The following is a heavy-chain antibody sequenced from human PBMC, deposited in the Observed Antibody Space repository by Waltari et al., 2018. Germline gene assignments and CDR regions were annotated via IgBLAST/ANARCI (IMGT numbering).Heavy chain of an antibody. CDR2: MSFDGNNK. V-gene: IGHV3-30-3*01. Sequence: QVQLVESGGGVVQPGRSLRLSCAASGFDFGGYAMHWLRQAPGKGLEWVAFMSFDGNNKYFGDSVRGRFSISRDNSKNTLFLDLNSLRVEDTAVYYCARVSRPHYDNSGAYYEYWGQGTLVTVSS. J-gene: IGHJ1*01. D-gene: IGHD3-22*01. CDR1: GFDFGGYA. CDR3: ARVSRPHYDNSGAYYEY.